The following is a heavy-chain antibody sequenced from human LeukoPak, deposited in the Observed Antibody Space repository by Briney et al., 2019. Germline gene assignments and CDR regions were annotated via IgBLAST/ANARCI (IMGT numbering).Heavy chain of an antibody. Sequence: ASVKVSCKASGYTFTGYYMHWVRQAPGQGLEWMGWIHPNSGGTNYAQKFQGRVTMTRDTSISTAYMELSRLRSDDTAVYYCAREISTVTKYYYYYGMDVWGQGTTVTVSS. CDR2: IHPNSGGT. D-gene: IGHD4-17*01. CDR3: AREISTVTKYYYYYGMDV. CDR1: GYTFTGYY. V-gene: IGHV1-2*02. J-gene: IGHJ6*02.